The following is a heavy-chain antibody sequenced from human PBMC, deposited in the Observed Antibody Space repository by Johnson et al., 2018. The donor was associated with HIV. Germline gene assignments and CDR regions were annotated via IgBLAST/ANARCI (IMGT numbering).Heavy chain of an antibody. CDR2: INSDGSST. CDR3: TTGLMSAFDM. CDR1: GFTFRSYW. D-gene: IGHD3-16*01. V-gene: IGHV3-74*02. Sequence: EMQLVESGGGLVQPGGSLRLSCAASGFTFRSYWMHWVRQAPGKGLVWVSRINSDGSSTRYADSVKGRFTISRDNAKNTLYLQMDSLRAEDTAVYYCTTGLMSAFDMWGQGTMVTVSS. J-gene: IGHJ3*02.